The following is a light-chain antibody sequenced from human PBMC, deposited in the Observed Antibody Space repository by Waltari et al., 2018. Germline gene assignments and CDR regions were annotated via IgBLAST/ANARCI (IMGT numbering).Light chain of an antibody. CDR3: AAWDGRLNGWV. V-gene: IGLV1-44*01. Sequence: QSVLTQPPSASGTPGQRVTLSCSGSTSNFGSDTLCWYQQLPGTAPQLIIYNYSQRPSGVPDRFSGSKSGTSASLAISGLQSDDEGDYYCAAWDGRLNGWVFGGGTKLSVL. CDR2: NYS. CDR1: TSNFGSDT. J-gene: IGLJ3*02.